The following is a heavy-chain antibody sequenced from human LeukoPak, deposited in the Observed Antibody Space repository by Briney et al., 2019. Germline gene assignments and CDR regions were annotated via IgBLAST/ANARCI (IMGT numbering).Heavy chain of an antibody. CDR2: ISPTYDI. CDR3: ARDHNWGFDY. Sequence: PGGSLRLSCAASGFIFSSFAMNWVRQAPGKGLEWVSYISPTYDIYYSDSVRGRFTISRDNAKNSLYLQMYSLRDEDTAVYYCARDHNWGFDYWGQGTLVAVSS. D-gene: IGHD7-27*01. V-gene: IGHV3-48*02. J-gene: IGHJ4*02. CDR1: GFIFSSFA.